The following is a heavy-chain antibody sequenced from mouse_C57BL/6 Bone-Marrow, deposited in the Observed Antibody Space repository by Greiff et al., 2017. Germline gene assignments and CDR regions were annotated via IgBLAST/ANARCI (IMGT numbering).Heavy chain of an antibody. CDR2: INPSRGYT. CDR3: ARYSYYSNYEAMDY. D-gene: IGHD2-5*01. V-gene: IGHV1-4*01. J-gene: IGHJ4*01. Sequence: LQESGAELARPGASVKMSCKASGYTFTSYTMHWVKQRPGQGLAWIGYINPSRGYTKYNQKFKDKATLTADKSSSTAYMQLSSLTSEDSAVYYCARYSYYSNYEAMDYWGQGTSVTVSS. CDR1: GYTFTSYT.